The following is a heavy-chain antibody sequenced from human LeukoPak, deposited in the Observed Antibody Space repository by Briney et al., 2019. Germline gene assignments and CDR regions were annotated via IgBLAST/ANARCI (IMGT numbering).Heavy chain of an antibody. V-gene: IGHV4-39*01. CDR1: GDSISSSSYY. Sequence: SETPSLTCTVSGDSISSSSYYWGWIRQPPEKGLEWIGSIHYSGSTYYNPSLKSRVTISVDTSKNQFSLKLSSVTAADTAVYYCARRARRGSHIDYWGQGTLVTVSS. D-gene: IGHD3-16*01. CDR2: IHYSGST. CDR3: ARRARRGSHIDY. J-gene: IGHJ4*02.